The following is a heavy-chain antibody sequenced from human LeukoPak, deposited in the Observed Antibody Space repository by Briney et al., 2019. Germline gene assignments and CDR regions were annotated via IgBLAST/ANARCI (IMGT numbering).Heavy chain of an antibody. J-gene: IGHJ4*02. CDR1: GFTFSTYW. CDR3: AKGYGDYVVDY. V-gene: IGHV3-7*04. CDR2: IKGDGSEN. D-gene: IGHD4-17*01. Sequence: GGSLRLSCAASGFTFSTYWMGWVRQAPGKGLEWVANIKGDGSENYYVDSVKGRFTISRDNAKNTLYLQMNSLRAEDTAVYYCAKGYGDYVVDYWGQGTLVTVSS.